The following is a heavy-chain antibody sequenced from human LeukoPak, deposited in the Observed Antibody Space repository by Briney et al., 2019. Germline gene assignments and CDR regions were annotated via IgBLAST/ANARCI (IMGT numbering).Heavy chain of an antibody. CDR3: ARRSICSGTSCYWGYFDY. CDR1: GFTFSSYS. V-gene: IGHV3-21*01. D-gene: IGHD2-2*01. CDR2: ISSSSSYI. Sequence: GASLRLSCAASGFTFSSYSMNWIRQAPGKGLEWVSSISSSSSYIYYADSVKGRFTISRDNAKNSLYLQMNSLRAEDTAVYYCARRSICSGTSCYWGYFDYWGQGTLVTVSS. J-gene: IGHJ4*02.